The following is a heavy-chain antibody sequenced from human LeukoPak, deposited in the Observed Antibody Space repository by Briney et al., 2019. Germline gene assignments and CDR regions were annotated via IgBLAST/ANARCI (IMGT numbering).Heavy chain of an antibody. CDR3: VAMVRGVIIMEQGYFDY. D-gene: IGHD3-10*01. V-gene: IGHV4-34*01. CDR1: GGSFSGYY. CDR2: INHSGST. Sequence: SETLSLTCAVYGGSFSGYYWSWIRQPPGKGLEWLGEINHSGSTNYNPSLKSRVTISVDTSKNQFSLKLSSVTAADTAVYYCVAMVRGVIIMEQGYFDYWGQGTLVTVSS. J-gene: IGHJ4*02.